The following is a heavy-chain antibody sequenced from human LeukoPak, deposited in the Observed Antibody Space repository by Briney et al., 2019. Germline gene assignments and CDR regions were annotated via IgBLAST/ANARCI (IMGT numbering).Heavy chain of an antibody. J-gene: IGHJ4*02. CDR3: ARDGCSSTSCRKKFDN. CDR2: IYFSGST. D-gene: IGHD2-2*01. Sequence: SETLSLTCTVSGDSICSANYYWGWVRQPPGKGLEWIGSIYFSGSTYYNPSLKSRVTISVETSKVQFSLKLSSVTAADTAVYYCARDGCSSTSCRKKFDNWGQGTLVTVSS. CDR1: GDSICSANYY. V-gene: IGHV4-39*07.